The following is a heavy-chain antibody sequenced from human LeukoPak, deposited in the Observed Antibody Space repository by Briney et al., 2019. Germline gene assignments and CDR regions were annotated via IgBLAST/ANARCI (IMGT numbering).Heavy chain of an antibody. CDR3: ARDVDHDDSTGKGLVDF. D-gene: IGHD4-11*01. CDR1: GHIFTGYY. J-gene: IGHJ3*01. V-gene: IGHV1-2*02. Sequence: ASVKVSCKASGHIFTGYYMHWERQAPGQGLEWMGWINPNRGGTNYAQKFQGRVTMTRDTSINTAYMELSRRTSDDTARYYCARDVDHDDSTGKGLVDFWGQGTMVTVSS. CDR2: INPNRGGT.